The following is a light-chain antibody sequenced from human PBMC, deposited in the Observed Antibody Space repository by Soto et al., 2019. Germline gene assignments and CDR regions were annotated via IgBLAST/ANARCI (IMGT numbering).Light chain of an antibody. Sequence: EIVMTQSPATLSVSPGDGATLSCRASQGISTNLAWYQQKPGQSPRLLIYGASTRAAGIPARFRGSRSGTEFTLTISSLLSEDFAVYYCQQYDNWPITFGQGTRLEIK. CDR2: GAS. J-gene: IGKJ5*01. CDR1: QGISTN. CDR3: QQYDNWPIT. V-gene: IGKV3-15*01.